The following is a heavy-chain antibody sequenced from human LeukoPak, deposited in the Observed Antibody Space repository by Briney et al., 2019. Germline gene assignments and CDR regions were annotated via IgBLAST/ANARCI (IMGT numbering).Heavy chain of an antibody. J-gene: IGHJ5*02. CDR3: ERARTWFDH. CDR2: ISAYNGNT. CDR1: GYTFTSYG. V-gene: IGHV1-18*01. Sequence: ASVKVSCKASGYTFTSYGISWVRQAPGQGLEWMGWISAYNGNTNYAQKLQGRVTMTTDTSTSTAYMELRRMRSDAAAVCYCERARTWFDHWGQGTLVTVSS.